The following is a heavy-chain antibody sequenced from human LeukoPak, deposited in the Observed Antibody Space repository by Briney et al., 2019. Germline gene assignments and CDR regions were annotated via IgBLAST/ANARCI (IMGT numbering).Heavy chain of an antibody. D-gene: IGHD6-6*01. Sequence: GGSLRLSCAASGFTFSNYPMSWVRQARGRVLEWVSAISGSGGSTYYADSVKGRFTISRDNSKNTLYLQMNSLRAEDTAVYYCEAQSARPQYYFDYWGQGTLVTVSS. J-gene: IGHJ4*02. V-gene: IGHV3-23*01. CDR3: EAQSARPQYYFDY. CDR2: ISGSGGST. CDR1: GFTFSNYP.